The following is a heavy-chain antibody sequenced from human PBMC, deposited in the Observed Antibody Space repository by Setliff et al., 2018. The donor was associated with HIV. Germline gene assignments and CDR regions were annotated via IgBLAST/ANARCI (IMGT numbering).Heavy chain of an antibody. CDR2: IYYSGST. CDR3: ARQYMELELPDY. D-gene: IGHD1-7*01. V-gene: IGHV4-39*01. CDR1: GGSISSSSYY. Sequence: SETLSLTCTVSGGSISSSSYYWGWIRQPPGKGLEWIGNIYYSGSTYYNPSLKSRVSMSVDTSKNQFSLKLSSVTAADTAVYYCARQYMELELPDYWGQGTLVTAPQ. J-gene: IGHJ4*02.